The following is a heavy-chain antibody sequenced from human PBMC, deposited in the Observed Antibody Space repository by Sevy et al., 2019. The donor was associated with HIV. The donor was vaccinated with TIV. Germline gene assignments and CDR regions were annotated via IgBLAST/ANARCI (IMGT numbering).Heavy chain of an antibody. CDR2: IKSKTDGGTT. CDR3: TTDLWFGELPFDY. D-gene: IGHD3-10*01. CDR1: GFTFSNAW. Sequence: GGSLRLSCAASGFTFSNAWMNWVRQAPGKGLEWVGHIKSKTDGGTTDYAAPVKGRFTISRDDSKNTLYLQMNSLKTEDTAVYYCTTDLWFGELPFDYWGQGTLVTVSS. V-gene: IGHV3-15*07. J-gene: IGHJ4*02.